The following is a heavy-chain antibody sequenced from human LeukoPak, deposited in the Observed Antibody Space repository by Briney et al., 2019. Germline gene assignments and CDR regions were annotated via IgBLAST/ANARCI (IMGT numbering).Heavy chain of an antibody. CDR1: GFPFSDYW. V-gene: IGHV3-7*01. Sequence: PGGSLRLSRAASGFPFSDYWMDWVRQAPGKGMGWVANINQDGRIQYYADSVRGRFIISRNNAKNSLYLQMYSLRAEDTAIYFCSRSLDYLGQGALVTVSS. J-gene: IGHJ4*02. CDR3: SRSLDY. CDR2: INQDGRIQ.